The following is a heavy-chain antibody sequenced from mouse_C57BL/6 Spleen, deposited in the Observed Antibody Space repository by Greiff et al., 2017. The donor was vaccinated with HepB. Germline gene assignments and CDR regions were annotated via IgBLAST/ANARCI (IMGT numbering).Heavy chain of an antibody. CDR1: GYSFTGYY. CDR3: ARSRDYGNYAY. V-gene: IGHV1-42*01. J-gene: IGHJ3*01. D-gene: IGHD2-1*01. Sequence: VQLKESGPELVKPGASVKISCKASGYSFTGYYMNWVKQSPEKSLEWIGEINPSTGGTTYNQKFKAKATLTVDKSSSTAYMQLKSLTSEDSAVYYCARSRDYGNYAYWGQGTLVTVSA. CDR2: INPSTGGT.